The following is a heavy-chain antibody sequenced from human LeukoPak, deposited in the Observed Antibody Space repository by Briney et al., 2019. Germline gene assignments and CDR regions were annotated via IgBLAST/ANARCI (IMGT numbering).Heavy chain of an antibody. J-gene: IGHJ6*03. CDR3: ARGYYDFWSGYGTYYYYYMDV. Sequence: SETLSLTCAVYGGSFSGYYWSWIRQPPAKGLEWIGEINHSGSTNYNPSLKSRVTISVDTSKNQFSLKLSSVTAADTAVYYCARGYYDFWSGYGTYYYYYMDVWGKGTTVTVCS. D-gene: IGHD3-3*01. CDR1: GGSFSGYY. V-gene: IGHV4-34*01. CDR2: INHSGST.